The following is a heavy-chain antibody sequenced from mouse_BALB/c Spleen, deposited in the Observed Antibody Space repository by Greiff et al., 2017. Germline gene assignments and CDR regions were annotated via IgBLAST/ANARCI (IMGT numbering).Heavy chain of an antibody. V-gene: IGHV5-4*02. Sequence: EVQLVESGGGLVKPGGSLKLSCAASGFTFSDYYMYWVRQTPEKRLEWVATISDGGSYTYYPDSVKGRFTISRDNAKNNLYLQMSSLKSEDTAMYYCARDYYGSSYGYAMDYWGQGTSVTVSS. CDR1: GFTFSDYY. D-gene: IGHD1-1*01. CDR3: ARDYYGSSYGYAMDY. J-gene: IGHJ4*01. CDR2: ISDGGSYT.